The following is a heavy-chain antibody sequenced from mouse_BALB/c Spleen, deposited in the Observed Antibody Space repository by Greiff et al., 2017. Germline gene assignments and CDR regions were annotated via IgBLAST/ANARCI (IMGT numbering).Heavy chain of an antibody. Sequence: VKLQESGPGLVAPSQSLSITCTVSGFSLTGYGVNWVRQPPGKGLEWLGMIWGDGSTDYNSALKSRLSISKDNSKSQVFLKMNSLQTDDTARYYCARDEGYGNYEYYFDYWGQGTTLTVSS. V-gene: IGHV2-6-7*01. CDR2: IWGDGST. J-gene: IGHJ2*01. CDR3: ARDEGYGNYEYYFDY. D-gene: IGHD2-10*02. CDR1: GFSLTGYG.